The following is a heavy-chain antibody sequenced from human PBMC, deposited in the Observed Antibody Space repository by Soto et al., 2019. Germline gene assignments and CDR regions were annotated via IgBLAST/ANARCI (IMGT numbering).Heavy chain of an antibody. CDR2: IYYSGST. CDR1: GGSVSSGHNY. V-gene: IGHV4-61*01. CDR3: ARLPRPRNLEPRRPLGYFDL. J-gene: IGHJ2*01. Sequence: QVQLQESGPGLVKPSETLSLTCTVSGGSVSSGHNYWSWIRQPPGKGLEWIGYIYYSGSTNYNPTLRSRVTISVDPSKSQFSLKLSSLTASDTAVFYWARLPRPRNLEPRRPLGYFDLWGRGTLVTGSS.